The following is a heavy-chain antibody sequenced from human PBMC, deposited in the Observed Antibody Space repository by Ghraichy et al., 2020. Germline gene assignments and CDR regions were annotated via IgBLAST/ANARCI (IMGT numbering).Heavy chain of an antibody. J-gene: IGHJ4*02. V-gene: IGHV3-64D*06. CDR2: ISTNGGST. Sequence: LSLTCSASGFSFSTSAMHWVRQAPGKGLEYVSAISTNGGSTYYADSVKGRFIISRDNSRNTLYLQMSSLRSEDTATYYCAKTSKNGPTPEYWGQGTLVTVSS. D-gene: IGHD2-15*01. CDR1: GFSFSTSA. CDR3: AKTSKNGPTPEY.